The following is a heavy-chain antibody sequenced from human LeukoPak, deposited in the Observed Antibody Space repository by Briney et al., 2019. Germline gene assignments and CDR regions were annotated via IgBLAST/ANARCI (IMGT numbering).Heavy chain of an antibody. V-gene: IGHV1-8*01. D-gene: IGHD1-1*01. CDR2: MNPNSGNT. CDR3: ARALSWNTQSYYYMDV. CDR1: GYTFTSYD. Sequence: ASVKVSCKASGYTFTSYDINWVRQATGQGLEWMGWMNPNSGNTGYAQKFQGRVTMTKNASITTAYMELSSLTSEDTAVYYCARALSWNTQSYYYMDVWGKGTTVTVSS. J-gene: IGHJ6*03.